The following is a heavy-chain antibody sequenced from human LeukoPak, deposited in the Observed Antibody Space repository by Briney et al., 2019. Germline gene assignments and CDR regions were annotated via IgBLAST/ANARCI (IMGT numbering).Heavy chain of an antibody. D-gene: IGHD2-8*01. J-gene: IGHJ3*02. CDR3: ATVLRISHAFDI. CDR2: TYPGGTT. Sequence: GGSLTLSCAASGFAVSSTYMTWVRQAPGKGLEWVSVTYPGGTTYYTDSVRGRFTVSTHNSQSTLYLQMKSLRAEDTAIYYCATVLRISHAFDIWGQGTMVTVSS. V-gene: IGHV3-53*04. CDR1: GFAVSSTY.